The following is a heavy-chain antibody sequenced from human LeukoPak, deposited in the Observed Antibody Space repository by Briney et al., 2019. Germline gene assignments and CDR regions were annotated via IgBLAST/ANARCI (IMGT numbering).Heavy chain of an antibody. CDR1: GGSISSGGYY. D-gene: IGHD5-24*01. CDR2: IYYSGST. CDR3: ARDGRENWFDP. V-gene: IGHV4-31*03. Sequence: SETLSLTCTVSGGSISSGGYYWSWIRQHPGKGLEWIGYIYYSGSTYYNPSLKSRVTISVDTSKNQFSLKLSSVTAADTAVYYCARDGRENWFDPWGQGTLVTVSS. J-gene: IGHJ5*02.